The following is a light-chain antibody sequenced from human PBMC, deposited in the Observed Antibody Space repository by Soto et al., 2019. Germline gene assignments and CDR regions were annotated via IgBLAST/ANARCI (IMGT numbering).Light chain of an antibody. V-gene: IGLV2-8*01. CDR1: SSDVGGYNY. Sequence: QSVLTQAPSASGSPGQSVTISCTGTSSDVGGYNYVSWYQQHPGKAPKLMIYAVNKRPSGVPDRFSGSKSGNTASLTVSGLQAEDEADYYCISYPGNKKGNVVFGGGTKLTVL. CDR2: AVN. J-gene: IGLJ2*01. CDR3: ISYPGNKKGNVV.